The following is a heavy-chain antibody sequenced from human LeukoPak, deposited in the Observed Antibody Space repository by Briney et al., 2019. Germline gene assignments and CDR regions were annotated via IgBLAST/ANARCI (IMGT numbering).Heavy chain of an antibody. V-gene: IGHV3-23*01. Sequence: PGGSLRLSCAASGFTFSSYAMSWVRQAPGKGLEWVSAISGSGGSTYYADSVKGRFTISRDNSKNTLYLQMNSLRAEDTAVYYCAKDSKGKFDWFPINWFDPWGQGTLVTVSS. D-gene: IGHD3-9*01. CDR1: GFTFSSYA. CDR3: AKDSKGKFDWFPINWFDP. CDR2: ISGSGGST. J-gene: IGHJ5*02.